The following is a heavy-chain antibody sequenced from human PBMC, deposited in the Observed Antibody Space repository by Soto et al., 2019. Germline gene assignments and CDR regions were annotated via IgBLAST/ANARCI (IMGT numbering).Heavy chain of an antibody. Sequence: GGSLRLSCAASGFTFSSYSMNWVRQAPGKGLEWVSYISSSSSSTIYYADSVKGRITISRDNAKSSLYLQMNSRRNEDTAVYYCARNIVGANYYGMDVWGQGTTVTVSS. CDR3: ARNIVGANYYGMDV. CDR2: ISSSSSSTI. D-gene: IGHD1-26*01. J-gene: IGHJ6*02. V-gene: IGHV3-48*02. CDR1: GFTFSSYS.